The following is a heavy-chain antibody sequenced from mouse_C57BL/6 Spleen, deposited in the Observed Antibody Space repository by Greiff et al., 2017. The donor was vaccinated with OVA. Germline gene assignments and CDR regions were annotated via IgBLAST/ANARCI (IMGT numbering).Heavy chain of an antibody. CDR1: GFSLTSYG. V-gene: IGHV2-5*01. J-gene: IGHJ1*03. CDR2: IWSGGSS. CDR3: ATNPPSITTVPYWYFDV. D-gene: IGHD1-1*01. Sequence: VQLQQSGPGLVQPSQCLSITCTASGFSLTSYGVPWVRQSPGKGLEWLGVIWSGGSSDYNAAFMSRLSITQDNSKSQAFFKMNSLQADDTAMYYCATNPPSITTVPYWYFDVWGTGTTVTVSS.